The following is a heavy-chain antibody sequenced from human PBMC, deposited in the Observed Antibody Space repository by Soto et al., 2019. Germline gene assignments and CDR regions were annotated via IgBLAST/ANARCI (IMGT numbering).Heavy chain of an antibody. V-gene: IGHV5-51*01. CDR2: IYPGDSDT. D-gene: IGHD2-2*01. CDR1: GYSFTSYW. J-gene: IGHJ5*02. CDR3: ARQDCSSTSCYRFRPWFDP. Sequence: HGESLKISCKGSGYSFTSYWIGWVRQMPGKGLEWMGIIYPGDSDTRYSPSFQGQVTISADKSISTAYLQWSSLKASDTAMYYCARQDCSSTSCYRFRPWFDPWGQGTLVTVSS.